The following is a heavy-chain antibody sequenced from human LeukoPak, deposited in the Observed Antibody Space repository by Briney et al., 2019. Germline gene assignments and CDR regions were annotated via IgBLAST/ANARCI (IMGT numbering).Heavy chain of an antibody. Sequence: SETLSLTCTVSGYSISSGYYWGWIRQPPGKGLEWIGSIYHSGSTYYNPSLKSRVTISVDTSKNQFSLKLSSVTAADTAVYYCARDHIAVAGTGGGDFDYWGQGTLVTVSS. D-gene: IGHD6-19*01. V-gene: IGHV4-38-2*02. CDR3: ARDHIAVAGTGGGDFDY. CDR2: IYHSGST. CDR1: GYSISSGYY. J-gene: IGHJ4*02.